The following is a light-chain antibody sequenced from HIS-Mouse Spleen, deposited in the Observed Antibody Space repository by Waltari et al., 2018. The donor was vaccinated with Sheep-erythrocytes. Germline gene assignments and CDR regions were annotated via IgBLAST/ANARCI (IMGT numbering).Light chain of an antibody. CDR1: QSISSY. J-gene: IGKJ3*01. V-gene: IGKV1-39*01. CDR3: QQSYSTPQFT. CDR2: AAS. Sequence: DIQMTQSPSSLSASVGDRVTITCRASQSISSYLNWYQQKPGNAPKLLIYAASSLQSGVPSRFSGSGSGTDFTLTISRLQPEDFATYYCQQSYSTPQFTFGPGTKVDIK.